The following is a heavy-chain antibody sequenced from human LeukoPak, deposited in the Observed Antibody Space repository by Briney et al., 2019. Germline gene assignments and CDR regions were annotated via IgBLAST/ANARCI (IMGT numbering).Heavy chain of an antibody. V-gene: IGHV3-23*01. J-gene: IGHJ5*02. Sequence: PGGSLRLSCAASGFTFSSYAMSWVRQAPGKGLEWVSAISGSGGSTYYADSVKGRFTISRDNSKNTLYLQMDSLRAEDTAVYYCARETLAVAGTWWFDPWGQGTLVTVSS. CDR1: GFTFSSYA. D-gene: IGHD6-19*01. CDR2: ISGSGGST. CDR3: ARETLAVAGTWWFDP.